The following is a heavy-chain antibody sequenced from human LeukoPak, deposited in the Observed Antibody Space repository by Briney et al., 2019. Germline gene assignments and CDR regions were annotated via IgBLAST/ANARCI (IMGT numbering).Heavy chain of an antibody. CDR2: IKQDGSEK. CDR3: VREFGSGPPAL. J-gene: IGHJ4*02. V-gene: IGHV3-7*01. CDR1: GLTFSSYW. D-gene: IGHD3-16*01. Sequence: GGSLTLLCAACGLTFSSYWMAWVPHSRGKAVEWVANIKQDGSEKYYVDSVKGRFTISKNNSKNSLDLQMNNPRAEDTAVFYCVREFGSGPPALWGQGTLVSVSS.